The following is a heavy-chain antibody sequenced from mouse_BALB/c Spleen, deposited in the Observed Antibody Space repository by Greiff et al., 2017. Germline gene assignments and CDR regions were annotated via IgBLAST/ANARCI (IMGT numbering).Heavy chain of an antibody. Sequence: EVKLVESGPGLVQPSQSLSLTCTVTGYSITRDYAWNWIRQFPGNKLEWMGYISYSGSTSYNPSLKSRISITRDTSKNQFFLQLNSVTTEDTATYYCARRGLRGYFDVWGAGTTVTVSS. V-gene: IGHV3-2*02. J-gene: IGHJ1*01. CDR3: ARRGLRGYFDV. CDR1: GYSITRDYA. D-gene: IGHD3-1*01. CDR2: ISYSGST.